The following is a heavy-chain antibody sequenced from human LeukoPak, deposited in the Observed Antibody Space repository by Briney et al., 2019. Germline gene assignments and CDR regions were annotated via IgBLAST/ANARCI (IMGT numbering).Heavy chain of an antibody. CDR2: ISSSSNYI. Sequence: GGSLRLSCAASGFTFSSYSMNWVRQAPGKGLEWVSSISSSSNYIYYADSVKGRFTISRDNSKNTLYLQMNSLRAEDTALYYCAKPAKTDYTDYWGQGTLVTVSS. V-gene: IGHV3-21*04. CDR3: AKPAKTDYTDY. CDR1: GFTFSSYS. D-gene: IGHD1-14*01. J-gene: IGHJ4*02.